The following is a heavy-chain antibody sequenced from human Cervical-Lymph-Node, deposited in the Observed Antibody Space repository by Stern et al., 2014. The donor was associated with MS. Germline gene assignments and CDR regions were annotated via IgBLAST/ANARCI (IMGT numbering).Heavy chain of an antibody. Sequence: QLQLQESGPGLVKPSGTLSLTCAVSGASISTSNWWSWVRQPPGKGLEWIGKIYHSGSTTYTPSLKSRVSMSLDNSKNQFSLILSSVTAADTAVYYCARHNHFGDFMDYWGQGTLVTVSS. CDR3: ARHNHFGDFMDY. V-gene: IGHV4-4*02. D-gene: IGHD4-17*01. J-gene: IGHJ4*02. CDR2: IYHSGST. CDR1: GASISTSNW.